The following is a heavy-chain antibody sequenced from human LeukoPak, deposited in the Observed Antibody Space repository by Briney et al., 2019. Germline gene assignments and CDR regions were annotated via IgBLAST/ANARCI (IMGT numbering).Heavy chain of an antibody. CDR1: GGSISSSLHY. D-gene: IGHD6-19*01. V-gene: IGHV4-39*01. Sequence: SETLSLTCSVSGGSISSSLHYRAWTRQPPGKGLEWLATISESGTTYYNPSLKSRVTISVDTSKNQFSLNLGSVTAADTAVYYCARYSGSYFDYWGQGALVTVSS. CDR3: ARYSGSYFDY. CDR2: ISESGTT. J-gene: IGHJ4*02.